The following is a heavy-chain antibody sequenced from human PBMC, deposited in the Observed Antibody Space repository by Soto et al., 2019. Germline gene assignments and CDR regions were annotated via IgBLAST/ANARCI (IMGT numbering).Heavy chain of an antibody. V-gene: IGHV5-51*01. D-gene: IGHD6-13*01. CDR2: IYPGDSDT. CDR3: ARLPYSSSWSDYYYGMDV. Sequence: PGESLRISCKGSGYSCASYWIGWVRQMPGKGLEWMGIIYPGDSDTRYSPSFQGQVTISADKSISTAYLQWSSLKASDTAMYYCARLPYSSSWSDYYYGMDVWGQGTTVTVSS. CDR1: GYSCASYW. J-gene: IGHJ6*02.